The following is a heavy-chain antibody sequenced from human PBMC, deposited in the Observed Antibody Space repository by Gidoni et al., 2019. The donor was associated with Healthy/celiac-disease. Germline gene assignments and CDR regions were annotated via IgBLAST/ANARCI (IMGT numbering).Heavy chain of an antibody. CDR1: GFTFSRYA. D-gene: IGHD3-10*01. Sequence: EVQLLESGGGLVQPGGSLRLSCAASGFTFSRYAMSWVRQAPGKGLEWVSAISGSGGSTYYADSVKGRFTISRDNSKNTLYLQMNSLRAEDTAVYYCAKVIEQDVLLWFGELFLAFDIWGQGTMVTVSS. CDR3: AKVIEQDVLLWFGELFLAFDI. CDR2: ISGSGGST. V-gene: IGHV3-23*01. J-gene: IGHJ3*02.